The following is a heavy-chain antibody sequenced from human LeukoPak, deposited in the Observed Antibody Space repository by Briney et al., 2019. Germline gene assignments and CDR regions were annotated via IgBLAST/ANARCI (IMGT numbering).Heavy chain of an antibody. D-gene: IGHD6-6*01. J-gene: IGHJ4*02. CDR3: AKTRYSSSSSGAVGY. CDR1: GLTLSSYG. Sequence: GGSLRLSFAAPGLTLSSYGMHWVPKAPGKGLEWVAVIWYDGSNKYYADSVKGRFTISRDNSKNTLYLQMNSLRAEDTAVYYCAKTRYSSSSSGAVGYWGQGTLVTVSS. CDR2: IWYDGSNK. V-gene: IGHV3-33*06.